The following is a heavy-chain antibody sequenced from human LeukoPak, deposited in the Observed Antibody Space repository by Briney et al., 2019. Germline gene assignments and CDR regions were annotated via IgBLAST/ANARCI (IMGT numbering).Heavy chain of an antibody. V-gene: IGHV3-23*01. CDR3: ARDSPNEGILWWSIDY. CDR2: ISGSGGRT. CDR1: GFTFSNYA. D-gene: IGHD2-21*01. Sequence: PGGSLRLSCVASGFTFSNYAMSWVRQAPGKGLEWVSAISGSGGRTYYADSVKGRFTISRDNAKNSLYLQMNSLRAEDTAVYYCARDSPNEGILWWSIDYWGQGTLVTVSS. J-gene: IGHJ4*02.